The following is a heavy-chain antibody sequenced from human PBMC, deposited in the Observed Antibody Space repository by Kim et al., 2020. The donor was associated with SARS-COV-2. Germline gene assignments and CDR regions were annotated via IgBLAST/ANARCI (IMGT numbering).Heavy chain of an antibody. V-gene: IGHV3-48*02. CDR2: IDTSLTTI. J-gene: IGHJ3*02. CDR1: GFTFSNYN. CDR3: ARDGPLYSSVWYNAFDI. D-gene: IGHD6-19*01. Sequence: GGSLRLSCAASGFTFSNYNMNWVRQAPGKGLEWISYIDTSLTTIDYADSVKGRFTISRDNAKNSLYLQMNSLRDADTAVYYCARDGPLYSSVWYNAFDIWGQGTMVTVSS.